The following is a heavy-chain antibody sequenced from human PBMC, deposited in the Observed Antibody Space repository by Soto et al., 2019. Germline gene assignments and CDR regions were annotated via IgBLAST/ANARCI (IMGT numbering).Heavy chain of an antibody. V-gene: IGHV3-66*01. CDR2: LYSEDTT. Sequence: EVQLVESGGGLVQPGGSLRLSCAASGFTVSSNYMSWVRQAPGKGLEWVSVLYSEDTTYYTDSVKGRFTTSRDNSKNTLYLQMNRPRVEDTAVYYCARVGEDCGDSSDYCGQGTLGTVSS. CDR1: GFTVSSNY. J-gene: IGHJ4*02. CDR3: ARVGEDCGDSSDY. D-gene: IGHD4-17*01.